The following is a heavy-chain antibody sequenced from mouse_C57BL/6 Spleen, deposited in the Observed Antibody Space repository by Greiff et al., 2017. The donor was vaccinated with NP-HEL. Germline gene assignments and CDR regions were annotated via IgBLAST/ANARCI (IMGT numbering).Heavy chain of an antibody. V-gene: IGHV1-76*01. CDR3: ARREIYYGSSYAMDY. CDR1: GYTFTDYY. CDR2: IYPGSGNT. Sequence: VQLQESGAELVRPGASVKLSCKASGYTFTDYYINWVKQRPGQGLEWIARIYPGSGNTYYNEKFKGKATLTAEKSSSTAYMQLSSLTSEDSAVYFCARREIYYGSSYAMDYWGQGTSVTVSS. J-gene: IGHJ4*01. D-gene: IGHD1-1*01.